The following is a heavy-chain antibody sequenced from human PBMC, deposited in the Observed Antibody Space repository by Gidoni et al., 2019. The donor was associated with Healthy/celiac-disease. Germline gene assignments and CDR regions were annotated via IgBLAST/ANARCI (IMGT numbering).Heavy chain of an antibody. CDR3: ARDTRVTTYYYYYGMDV. D-gene: IGHD4-17*01. J-gene: IGHJ6*02. CDR2: ISYDGSNK. CDR1: SYA. Sequence: SYAMHWVRQAPGKGLEWVAVISYDGSNKYYADSVKGRFTISRDNSKNTLYLQMNSLRAEDTAVYYCARDTRVTTYYYYYGMDVWGQGTTVTVSS. V-gene: IGHV3-30-3*01.